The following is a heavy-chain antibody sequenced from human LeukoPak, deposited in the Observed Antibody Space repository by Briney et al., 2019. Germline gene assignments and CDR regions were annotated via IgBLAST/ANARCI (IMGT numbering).Heavy chain of an antibody. V-gene: IGHV1-46*01. D-gene: IGHD3-16*02. CDR3: ARDNSVGDIAWWFDP. CDR2: INPSGSWT. Sequence: GASVKVSCKASGYSFTRHYMHWVRQAPGQGLEWLGLINPSGSWTLYAQKFQGRVSMTRDMSTTTDYMELSSLRSEGTAVYYCARDNSVGDIAWWFDPWGQGTLVTVSS. CDR1: GYSFTRHY. J-gene: IGHJ5*02.